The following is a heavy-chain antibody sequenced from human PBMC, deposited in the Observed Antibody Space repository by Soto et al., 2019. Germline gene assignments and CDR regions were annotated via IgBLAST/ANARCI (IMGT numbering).Heavy chain of an antibody. D-gene: IGHD3-10*01. Sequence: GESLKISCKGSGYSFTSYWISWVRQMPGKGLEWMGRIDPSDSYTNYSPSFQGHVTISADKSISTAYLQWSSLKASDTAMYYCASTYYYGSGSYKGDYWGQGTLVTVSS. CDR1: GYSFTSYW. CDR3: ASTYYYGSGSYKGDY. V-gene: IGHV5-10-1*01. CDR2: IDPSDSYT. J-gene: IGHJ4*02.